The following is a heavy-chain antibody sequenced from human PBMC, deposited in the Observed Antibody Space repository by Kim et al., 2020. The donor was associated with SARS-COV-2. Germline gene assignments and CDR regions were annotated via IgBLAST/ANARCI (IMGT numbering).Heavy chain of an antibody. D-gene: IGHD2-15*01. Sequence: LKSRVTISVDTSKNQFSLKLSSVTAADTAVYYCARDGVVALGYYYYGMDVWGQGTTVTVSS. J-gene: IGHJ6*02. V-gene: IGHV4-30-2*04. CDR3: ARDGVVALGYYYYGMDV.